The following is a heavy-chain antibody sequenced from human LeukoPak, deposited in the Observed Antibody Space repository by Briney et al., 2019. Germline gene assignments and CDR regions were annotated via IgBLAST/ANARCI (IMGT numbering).Heavy chain of an antibody. J-gene: IGHJ4*02. V-gene: IGHV3-23*01. CDR3: ARIDVVPAAPFDY. CDR1: GFTFSSYA. Sequence: GGSLRLSCAASGFTFSSYAMSWVRQAPGKGLEWVSDISGSGGSTYYADSVKGRFTISRDNSKNALYLQMNSLRAEDTAVYYCARIDVVPAAPFDYWGQGTLVTVSS. D-gene: IGHD2-2*01. CDR2: ISGSGGST.